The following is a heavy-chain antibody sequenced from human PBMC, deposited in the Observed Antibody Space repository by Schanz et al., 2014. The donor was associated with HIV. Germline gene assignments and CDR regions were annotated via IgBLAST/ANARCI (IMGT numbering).Heavy chain of an antibody. CDR3: ARDVSHDSSGHYSDYYYGMDV. J-gene: IGHJ6*02. CDR1: GFTFSTSW. V-gene: IGHV3-74*01. D-gene: IGHD3-22*01. CDR2: TSSDGSST. Sequence: VQLVESGGGVVQPGGSLRLSCAASGFTFSTSWMHWVRQAPGKGLVWVSRTSSDGSSTSYADSVKGRFTISRDNAKNTLYLQMNSLRAEDTAVYYCARDVSHDSSGHYSDYYYGMDVWGQGTTVTVSS.